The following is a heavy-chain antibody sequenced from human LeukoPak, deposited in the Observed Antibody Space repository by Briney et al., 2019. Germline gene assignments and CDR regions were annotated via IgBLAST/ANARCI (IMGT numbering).Heavy chain of an antibody. CDR3: ARESWGDFWSGYSRSFGY. D-gene: IGHD3-3*01. J-gene: IGHJ4*02. V-gene: IGHV3-21*01. CDR2: ISSSSSYI. CDR1: GFTFSSYS. Sequence: GGSLRLSCAASGFTFSSYSMNWVRQAPGKGLEWVSSISSSSSYIYYADSVKGRFTISRDNAKNSLYLQMNSLRAEDTAVYYCARESWGDFWSGYSRSFGYWGQGTLVTVSS.